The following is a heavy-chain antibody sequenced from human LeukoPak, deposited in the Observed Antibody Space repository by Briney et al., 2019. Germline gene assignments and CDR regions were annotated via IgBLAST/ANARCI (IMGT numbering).Heavy chain of an antibody. V-gene: IGHV1-18*01. J-gene: IGHJ4*02. CDR3: ARDSRHSLYYYDSSGYYFDY. Sequence: GASVKVSCKAPGYTFTSYGISWVRQAPGQGLEWMGWISAYNGNTNYAQKLQGRVTMTTDTSTSTAYMELRSLRSDDTAVYYCARDSRHSLYYYDSSGYYFDYWGQGTLVTVSS. CDR1: GYTFTSYG. CDR2: ISAYNGNT. D-gene: IGHD3-22*01.